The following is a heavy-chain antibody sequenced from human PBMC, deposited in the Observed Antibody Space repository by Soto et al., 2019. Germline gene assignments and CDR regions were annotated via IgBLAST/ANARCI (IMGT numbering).Heavy chain of an antibody. CDR1: GYSFTDYH. Sequence: SVKVSCKASGYSFTDYHIHWVRQAPGQGLEWLGRINPKSGGTSTAQKFQGWVTMTTDTSISTASMELTRLTSDDTAIYYCARGDSTDCSNGVCSFFYNHDMDVWGQGTTVTVSS. CDR2: INPKSGGT. CDR3: ARGDSTDCSNGVCSFFYNHDMDV. D-gene: IGHD2-8*01. V-gene: IGHV1-2*04. J-gene: IGHJ6*02.